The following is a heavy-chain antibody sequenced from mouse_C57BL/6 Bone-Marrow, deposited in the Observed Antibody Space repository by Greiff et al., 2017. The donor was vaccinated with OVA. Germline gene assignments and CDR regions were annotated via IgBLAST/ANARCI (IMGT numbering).Heavy chain of an antibody. Sequence: QVQLQQSGAELVKPGASVKLSCKASGYTFTEYTIHWVKQRSGQGLEWIGWFYPGSGSTTYNEKFKDKATLPADKSSSTVYMELSRLTAEDSEVYFWARHGGVRRRAWFAYWGQGTLVTVSA. D-gene: IGHD2-14*01. V-gene: IGHV1-62-2*01. J-gene: IGHJ3*01. CDR2: FYPGSGST. CDR1: GYTFTEYT. CDR3: ARHGGVRRRAWFAY.